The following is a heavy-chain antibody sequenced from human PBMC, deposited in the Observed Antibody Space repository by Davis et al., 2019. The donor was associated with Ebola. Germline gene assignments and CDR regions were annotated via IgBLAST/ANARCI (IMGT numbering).Heavy chain of an antibody. CDR2: IIPIFGTA. J-gene: IGHJ4*02. CDR3: ARAQFPTTSDH. V-gene: IGHV1-69*05. Sequence: SVKVSCKASGGTFSSYAISWVRQAPGQGLEWMGGIIPIFGTANYAQKFQGRVTMTRNTSISTAYMELSSLRSEDTAVYYCARAQFPTTSDHWGQGTLVTVSS. CDR1: GGTFSSYA. D-gene: IGHD1-1*01.